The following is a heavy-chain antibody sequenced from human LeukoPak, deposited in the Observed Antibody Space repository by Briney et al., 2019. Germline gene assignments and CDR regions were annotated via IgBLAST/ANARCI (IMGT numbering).Heavy chain of an antibody. CDR1: GFTFSSYS. CDR3: AKVRAVAGPNYFDY. J-gene: IGHJ4*02. D-gene: IGHD6-19*01. CDR2: ISGSSSYI. V-gene: IGHV3-21*04. Sequence: GGSLRLSCAASGFTFSSYSMNWVRQAPGKGLEWVSSISGSSSYIYYADSVKGRFTISRDNSKNTLYLQMNSLRAEDTAVYYCAKVRAVAGPNYFDYWGQGTLVTVSS.